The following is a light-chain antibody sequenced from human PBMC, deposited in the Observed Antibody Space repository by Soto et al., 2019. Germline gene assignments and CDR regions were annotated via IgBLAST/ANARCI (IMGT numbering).Light chain of an antibody. CDR2: GAS. CDR1: QSVASSY. V-gene: IGKV3-20*01. J-gene: IGKJ4*01. Sequence: IVLTHSPGTLSLSPGERATLSCRASQSVASSYLGWYQQKPGQAPRLLIYGASNRATCIPDRFSGSGSGRDFAVRISRPDPEDCAVYNCQPYVGSARGTCGVGTKVDIK. CDR3: QPYVGSARGT.